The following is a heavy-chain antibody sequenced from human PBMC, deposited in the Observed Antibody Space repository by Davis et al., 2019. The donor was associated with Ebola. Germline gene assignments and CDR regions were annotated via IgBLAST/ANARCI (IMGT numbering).Heavy chain of an antibody. Sequence: GESLKISCAASGFTVSNSYMNWVCQAPGKGLEWVSVIFAGGSTYYGDSVKGRFTISRDNSQNAVYLQMNSLTAADTAVYYCARGDNSSPHLHYWGQGILVIVSS. CDR1: GFTVSNSY. CDR3: ARGDNSSPHLHY. J-gene: IGHJ4*02. CDR2: IFAGGST. V-gene: IGHV3-53*01. D-gene: IGHD1-14*01.